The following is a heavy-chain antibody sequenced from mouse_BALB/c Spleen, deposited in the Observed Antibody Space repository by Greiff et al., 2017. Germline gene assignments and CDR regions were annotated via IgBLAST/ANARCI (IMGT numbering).Heavy chain of an antibody. CDR1: GFSLTSYG. V-gene: IGHV2-9*02. J-gene: IGHJ4*01. Sequence: VKLQESGPGLVAPSQSLSITCTVSGFSLTSYGVHWVRQPPGKGLEWLGVIWAGGSTNYNSALMSRLSISKDNSKSQVFLKMNSLQTDDTAMYYCARDGYYIAMDYWGQGTSVTVSS. CDR2: IWAGGST. CDR3: ARDGYYIAMDY. D-gene: IGHD2-12*01.